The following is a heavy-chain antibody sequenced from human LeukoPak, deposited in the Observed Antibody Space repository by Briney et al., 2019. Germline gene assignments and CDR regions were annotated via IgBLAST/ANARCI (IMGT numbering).Heavy chain of an antibody. J-gene: IGHJ3*02. CDR1: GGSFSSYY. V-gene: IGHV4-4*07. CDR3: ASSTRNCYDSSGYYVSAFDI. CDR2: IYTSWST. D-gene: IGHD3-22*01. Sequence: SETLSLTCTVSGGSFSSYYWSWIRQPAGKGLEWIGRIYTSWSTNYNPSLKSRVTMSVDTSKNQFSLKLSSVTAADTAVYYGASSTRNCYDSSGYYVSAFDIWGQGTMVTVSS.